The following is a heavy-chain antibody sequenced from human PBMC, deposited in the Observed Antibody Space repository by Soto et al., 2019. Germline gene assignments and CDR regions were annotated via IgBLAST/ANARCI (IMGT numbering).Heavy chain of an antibody. CDR1: GGSNIRDGYY. CDR3: ARATPAGSAEF. Sequence: SETLSLTCTVSGGSNIRDGYYWSWILHHPGKGLEWIAYISYSVSSYSNPSLKSRVTISADTSKNQFSLRLTSVTAADTAVYFCARATPAGSAEFWGQGTMLTLSS. J-gene: IGHJ4*02. V-gene: IGHV4-31*03. CDR2: ISYSVSS. D-gene: IGHD2-2*01.